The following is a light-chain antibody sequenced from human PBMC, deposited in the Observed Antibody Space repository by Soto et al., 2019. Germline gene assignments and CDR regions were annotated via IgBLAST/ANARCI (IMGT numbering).Light chain of an antibody. Sequence: DIVLTQSPLSLPVTLGQPASLSCRSSESLLHSGGNTYLSWLHQRPGQPPRLLIYQISERLSGVPDRFSGSGAGTNFTLRISRVEAEDVGIFFCMQSSQLRTFXQGTKVDIK. CDR1: ESLLHSGGNTY. CDR2: QIS. J-gene: IGKJ1*01. CDR3: MQSSQLRT. V-gene: IGKV2-24*01.